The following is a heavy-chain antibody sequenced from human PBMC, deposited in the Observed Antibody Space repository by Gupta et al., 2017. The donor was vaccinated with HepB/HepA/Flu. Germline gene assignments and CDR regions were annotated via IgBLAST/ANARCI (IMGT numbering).Heavy chain of an antibody. Sequence: VQMVESGGGLVQPGGSLRLSCAASAVSVTGDYMKWVRQAPGKGLEWVSARQGIADTYYADSVKGRFFISRDISKSTLYLQMDRLRVEDTAVYYCGSFSIWGQGTLVTVSS. CDR3: GSFSI. D-gene: IGHD5-24*01. V-gene: IGHV3-66*01. J-gene: IGHJ4*02. CDR1: AVSVTGDY. CDR2: RQGIADT.